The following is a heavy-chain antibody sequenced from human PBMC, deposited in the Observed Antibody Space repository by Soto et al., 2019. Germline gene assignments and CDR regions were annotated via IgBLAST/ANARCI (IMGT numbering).Heavy chain of an antibody. Sequence: EVQLVESGGGLVQPGGSLRLSCAASGFTVSSNYMSWVRKAPGKGLEWVSIIYSGGSTYYADSVKGRFTISRDNSRNTLYIQMNSLRAEDTAVYYWARAQSGYSPLDYWGRGTLVPVSS. J-gene: IGHJ4*02. CDR2: IYSGGST. CDR1: GFTVSSNY. D-gene: IGHD3-3*01. CDR3: ARAQSGYSPLDY. V-gene: IGHV3-66*01.